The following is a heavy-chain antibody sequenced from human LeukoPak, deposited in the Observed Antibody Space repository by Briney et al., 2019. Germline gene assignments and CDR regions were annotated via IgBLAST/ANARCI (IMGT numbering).Heavy chain of an antibody. CDR3: ARVWGYGSYFDY. V-gene: IGHV4-59*01. D-gene: IGHD3-16*01. CDR2: IYYSGST. Sequence: SETLSLTCTVSGGSISSYYWSWIRQPPGKGLEWIGYIYYSGSTNYNPSLKSRVTISVDTSKNQFSLKLSSVTAADTAVYYCARVWGYGSYFDYWGQGTLVTVSS. CDR1: GGSISSYY. J-gene: IGHJ4*02.